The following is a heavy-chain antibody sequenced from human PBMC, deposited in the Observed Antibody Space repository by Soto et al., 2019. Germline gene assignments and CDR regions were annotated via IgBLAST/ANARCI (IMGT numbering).Heavy chain of an antibody. CDR1: GGSVSSGSYH. CDR2: IFFTGST. CDR3: ARDGHGMDV. J-gene: IGHJ6*02. Sequence: QVQLQESGPGLVKPSETLSLTCTVSGGSVSSGSYHWSWILQPPGKGLEWIGYIFFTGSTNYNPSLMSRVTISVDTSKNQFSLKLRSVTAADTAVYYCARDGHGMDVWGQGTTVTFSS. V-gene: IGHV4-61*01.